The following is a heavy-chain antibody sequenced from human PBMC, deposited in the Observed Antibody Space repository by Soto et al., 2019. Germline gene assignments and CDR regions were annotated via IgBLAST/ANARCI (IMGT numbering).Heavy chain of an antibody. J-gene: IGHJ4*02. V-gene: IGHV1-18*01. CDR2: ISAYNGNT. D-gene: IGHD3-22*01. CDR1: GYTFTSYG. CDR3: ARSYYYDSSGYFDY. Sequence: ASVKVSCKASGYTFTSYGISWVRQAPGQGLEWMGWISAYNGNTNYAQKLQGRVTMTTDTSTSTAYMELRSLRSDDTAVYYCARSYYYDSSGYFDYWGQGTLVTVSS.